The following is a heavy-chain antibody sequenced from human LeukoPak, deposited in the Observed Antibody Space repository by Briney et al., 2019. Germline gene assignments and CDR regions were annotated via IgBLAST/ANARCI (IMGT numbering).Heavy chain of an antibody. CDR3: AKDLPPAAA. CDR1: GFTFSNYG. V-gene: IGHV3-23*01. Sequence: GGSLRLSCAASGFTFSNYGMSWVRQAPGKGLEWVSAISGSGSNTYYADSVKGRFTISRDNSKNTLSLQMNNLRDEDTAVYYCAKDLPPAAAWGQGPLVTVS. J-gene: IGHJ1*01. CDR2: ISGSGSNT. D-gene: IGHD6-25*01.